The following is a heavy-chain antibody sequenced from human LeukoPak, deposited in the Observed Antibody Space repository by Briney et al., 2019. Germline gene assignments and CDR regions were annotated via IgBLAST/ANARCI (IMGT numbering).Heavy chain of an antibody. J-gene: IGHJ6*03. CDR3: ARVMMGATVTTFHYYCMDV. V-gene: IGHV3-21*01. CDR2: ITSSSSHI. D-gene: IGHD4-11*01. Sequence: GGSLRLSCAACGFTFSHYSIDWVPQAPGKGLERVASITSSSSHIYYADTVKSRFTISTDNAKNEVYLQMNSLRAEDTAIYYCARVMMGATVTTFHYYCMDVWGVGTTVTVSS. CDR1: GFTFSHYS.